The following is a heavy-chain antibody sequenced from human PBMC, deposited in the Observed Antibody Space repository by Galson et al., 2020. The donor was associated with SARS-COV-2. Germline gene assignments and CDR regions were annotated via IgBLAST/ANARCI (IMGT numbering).Heavy chain of an antibody. J-gene: IGHJ4*02. CDR1: GDSISSGGSN. Sequence: SETLSLTCTVSGDSISSGGSNWSWLRQHPGQGLEWIGNIYYSATTHYNPSLKSRVFMSVDTAKNRFSLKLNLLTAADTAEYYCARSRRVTTLDPGDYFDYWGPGTLVTVSS. CDR3: ARSRRVTTLDPGDYFDY. CDR2: IYYSATT. V-gene: IGHV4-31*03. D-gene: IGHD2-2*01.